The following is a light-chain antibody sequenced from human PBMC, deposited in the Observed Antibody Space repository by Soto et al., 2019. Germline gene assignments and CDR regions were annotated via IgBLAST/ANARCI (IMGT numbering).Light chain of an antibody. CDR3: QQYNSYSLT. J-gene: IGKJ4*01. CDR1: QSISSW. CDR2: DAS. Sequence: DIQMTQSPSTLSASVVDRVTITCRASQSISSWLAWYQQKPGKAPKLLIYDASSLESGVPSRFSGSGSDTEFTLTINNLQPDDFATYHCQQYNSYSLTFGGGTKVDI. V-gene: IGKV1-5*01.